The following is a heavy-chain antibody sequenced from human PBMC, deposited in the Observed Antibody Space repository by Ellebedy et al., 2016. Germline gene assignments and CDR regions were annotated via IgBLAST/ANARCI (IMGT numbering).Heavy chain of an antibody. CDR2: IKINTDGGAE. D-gene: IGHD5-18*01. CDR3: TTVYRYNYDSV. J-gene: IGHJ4*02. Sequence: GESLKISCAASGFTFSNAWMNWVRQAPGKGLEWVGRIKINTDGGAEDNAAPVKGRFTISRDDSKNTLYLQMNSLKTEDTAVYFCTTVYRYNYDSVWGQGTLVTVSS. CDR1: GFTFSNAW. V-gene: IGHV3-15*01.